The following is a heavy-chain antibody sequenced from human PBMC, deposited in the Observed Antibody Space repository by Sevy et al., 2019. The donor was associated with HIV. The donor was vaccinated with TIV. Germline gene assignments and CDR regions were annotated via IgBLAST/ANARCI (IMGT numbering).Heavy chain of an antibody. V-gene: IGHV1-8*01. J-gene: IGHJ6*02. CDR2: MNPNSGNT. CDR3: ARFLSTSYYYYHAMDV. CDR1: GYTFTTYD. D-gene: IGHD2-2*01. Sequence: ASVKVSCKASGYTFTTYDINWVRQATGQGLEWMGWMNPNSGNTGYAQKFQGRDTMTRNTSIETAYMELSSLRSEDTAVYYCARFLSTSYYYYHAMDVWGQGTTVTVSS.